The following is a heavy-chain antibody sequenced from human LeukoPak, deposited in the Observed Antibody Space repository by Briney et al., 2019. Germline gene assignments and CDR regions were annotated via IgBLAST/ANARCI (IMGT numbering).Heavy chain of an antibody. CDR2: IYYRGST. J-gene: IGHJ6*03. CDR1: GGSISSYY. CDR3: ARVALNYYYYMDV. D-gene: IGHD5-12*01. V-gene: IGHV4-59*08. Sequence: SETLSLTCTVSGGSISSYYWSWIRQPPGKGLEWIGYIYYRGSTNYNPSLKSRVTISVDTSKNQFSLKLSSVTAADTAVYYCARVALNYYYYMDVWGKGTTVTVSS.